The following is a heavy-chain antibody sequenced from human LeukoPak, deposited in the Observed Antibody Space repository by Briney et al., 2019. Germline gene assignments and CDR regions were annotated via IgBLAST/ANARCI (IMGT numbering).Heavy chain of an antibody. D-gene: IGHD6-6*01. Sequence: GGSLRLSCAASGFTYSTYSMNWVRQAPGKGLEWVSSISTSSSYINYADSVKGRFTVSRDNAKNSLYLQMNSLRAEDTAVYYCARGSSNIAARNNWFDPWGQGTLVTVSS. V-gene: IGHV3-21*01. CDR3: ARGSSNIAARNNWFDP. J-gene: IGHJ5*02. CDR2: ISTSSSYI. CDR1: GFTYSTYS.